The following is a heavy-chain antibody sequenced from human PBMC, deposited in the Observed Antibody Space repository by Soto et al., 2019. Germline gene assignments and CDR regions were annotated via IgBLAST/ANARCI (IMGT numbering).Heavy chain of an antibody. V-gene: IGHV1-3*01. Sequence: ASVKVSCKASGYTFTXYAMHWVRQAPGQRLEWMGWINAGNGNTKYSQKFQGRVTITRDTSASTAYMELSSLRSEDTAVYYCASFSGYCYGPHYYYGMDVWGQGTAVTV. D-gene: IGHD5-18*01. J-gene: IGHJ6*02. CDR2: INAGNGNT. CDR3: ASFSGYCYGPHYYYGMDV. CDR1: GYTFTXYA.